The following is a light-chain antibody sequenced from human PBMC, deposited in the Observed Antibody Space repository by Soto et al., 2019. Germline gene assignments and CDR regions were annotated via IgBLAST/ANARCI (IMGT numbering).Light chain of an antibody. V-gene: IGKV1-5*01. CDR3: QQYKSYL. J-gene: IGKJ4*01. CDR1: QSISSW. CDR2: DAS. Sequence: DIQMTQSPSTLSASVGDRVTITCRASQSISSWLAWYQQKPGKAPKLLIYDASSLESGVPSRFSGSGSGTEFTLTISSLQPDDFATYNCQQYKSYLFGRQNTVDIK.